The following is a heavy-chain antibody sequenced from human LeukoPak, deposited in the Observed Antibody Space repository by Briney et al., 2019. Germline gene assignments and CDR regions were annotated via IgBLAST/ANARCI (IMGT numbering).Heavy chain of an antibody. CDR3: ASGPFNYFDF. V-gene: IGHV4-39*01. J-gene: IGHJ4*02. Sequence: SETLSLTCTVSRGSISSITNYWGWIRQPPGKGLEWIGSVYYTGNTYYNPSLKSRVTISVGASKSQFSLKLSSVTAADTAVYYCASGPFNYFDFWGQGTLVTVSS. CDR1: RGSISSITNY. CDR2: VYYTGNT.